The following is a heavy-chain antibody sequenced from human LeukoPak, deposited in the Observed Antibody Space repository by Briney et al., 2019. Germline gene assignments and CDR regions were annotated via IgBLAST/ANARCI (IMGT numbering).Heavy chain of an antibody. J-gene: IGHJ4*02. CDR3: AKDGGGYCSSTSCSHDY. CDR1: GFTFSSYA. Sequence: GGSLRLSCAASGFTFSSYAMSWVRQAPGKGLEWVSGISGSGGSTYYADSVKGRFTISRDNFKNTLYLQMNSLRAEDTAVYYCAKDGGGYCSSTSCSHDYWGQGTPVTASP. CDR2: ISGSGGST. D-gene: IGHD2-2*01. V-gene: IGHV3-23*01.